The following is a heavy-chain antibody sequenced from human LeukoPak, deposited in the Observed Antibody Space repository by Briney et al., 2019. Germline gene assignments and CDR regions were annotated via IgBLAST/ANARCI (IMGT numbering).Heavy chain of an antibody. V-gene: IGHV4-34*01. Sequence: KPSETLSLTCAVYGGSFSGYYWSWIRQPPGKGLEWIGEINHSGSTNYNPSLKSRVTISVDTSKNQFSLKLSSVTAADTAVYYCARGTYYDFWSGYSEAPPNYYYYYGMDVWGQGTTVTVSS. CDR3: ARGTYYDFWSGYSEAPPNYYYYYGMDV. D-gene: IGHD3-3*01. J-gene: IGHJ6*02. CDR1: GGSFSGYY. CDR2: INHSGST.